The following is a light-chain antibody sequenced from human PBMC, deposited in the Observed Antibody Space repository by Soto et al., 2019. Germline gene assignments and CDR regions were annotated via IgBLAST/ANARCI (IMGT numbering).Light chain of an antibody. V-gene: IGKV1-5*03. CDR2: KAS. Sequence: DIQMTQSPSTLSASEGDRVTITFRASQSINNWLAWYQQKPGKAPKLLISKASNLKSGVPSRFSGTGSGIEFTLTISSLQPDDFASYYCQQCDSYPFTFGGGTKVEI. J-gene: IGKJ4*01. CDR1: QSINNW. CDR3: QQCDSYPFT.